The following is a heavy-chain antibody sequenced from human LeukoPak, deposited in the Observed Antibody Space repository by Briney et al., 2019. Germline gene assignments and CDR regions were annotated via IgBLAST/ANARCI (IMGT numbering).Heavy chain of an antibody. J-gene: IGHJ4*02. V-gene: IGHV3-9*01. CDR1: GFTFDDYA. D-gene: IGHD5-18*01. CDR3: AKASEYSYGFFDY. CDR2: ISWNSGSI. Sequence: GGSLRLSCAASGFTFDDYAMYWVRQAPAKGLEWVSGISWNSGSIGYADSVKGRFTISRDNAKNSLYLQMNSLRAEDTALYYCAKASEYSYGFFDYWGQGTLVTVSS.